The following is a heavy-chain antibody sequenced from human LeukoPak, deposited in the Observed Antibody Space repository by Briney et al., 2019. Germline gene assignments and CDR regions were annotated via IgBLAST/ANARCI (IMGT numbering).Heavy chain of an antibody. CDR1: GGTFSTSA. V-gene: IGHV1-69*05. CDR2: IIPIFGTA. Sequence: ASVKVSCKASGGTFSTSAFSWVRQAPGQGLEWMGVIIPIFGTANYAQKFQGRVTITTDESTSTAYMELSSLRSEDTAVYYCARGYCSNNICLGRPYFDYWGQGTLVTVSS. J-gene: IGHJ4*02. D-gene: IGHD2-2*01. CDR3: ARGYCSNNICLGRPYFDY.